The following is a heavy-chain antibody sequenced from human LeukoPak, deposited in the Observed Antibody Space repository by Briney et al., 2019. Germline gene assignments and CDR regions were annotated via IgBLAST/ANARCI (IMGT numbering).Heavy chain of an antibody. Sequence: SVKVSCRASGGTFSSYAISWVRQAPGQGLEWMGGIIPIFGTANYAQKFQGRVTITADESTSTAYMELSSLRSEDTAVYYCARGYICSGGTCYSRLWFDPWGQGTLVSVSS. CDR1: GGTFSSYA. J-gene: IGHJ5*02. CDR2: IIPIFGTA. V-gene: IGHV1-69*13. D-gene: IGHD2-15*01. CDR3: ARGYICSGGTCYSRLWFDP.